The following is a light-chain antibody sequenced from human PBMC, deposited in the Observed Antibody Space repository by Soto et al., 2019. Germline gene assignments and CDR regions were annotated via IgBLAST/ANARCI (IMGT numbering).Light chain of an antibody. J-gene: IGLJ2*01. CDR3: QSYDFSLSSVV. Sequence: QPVLTQPPSVSGAAGQRVTISCTGSSSNIGADYDVHWYQQVPGTAPKLLIYANTYRPSGVPDRFSGSQSGTSASLAIAGLQAEDEADYYCQSYDFSLSSVVFGGGTKVTVL. V-gene: IGLV1-40*01. CDR1: SSNIGADYD. CDR2: ANT.